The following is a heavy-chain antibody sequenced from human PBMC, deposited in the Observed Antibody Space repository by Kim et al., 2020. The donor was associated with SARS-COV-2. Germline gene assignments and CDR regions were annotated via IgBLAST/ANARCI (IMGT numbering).Heavy chain of an antibody. CDR2: IYYSGST. D-gene: IGHD3-10*01. Sequence: SETLSLTCTVSGGSISSSSYYWGWIRQPPGKGLEWIGSIYYSGSTYYNPSLKSRVTISVDTSKNQFSLKLSSVTAADTAVYYCARTDITMVRGVKYNWFDPWGQGTLVTVSS. CDR1: GGSISSSSYY. V-gene: IGHV4-39*01. CDR3: ARTDITMVRGVKYNWFDP. J-gene: IGHJ5*02.